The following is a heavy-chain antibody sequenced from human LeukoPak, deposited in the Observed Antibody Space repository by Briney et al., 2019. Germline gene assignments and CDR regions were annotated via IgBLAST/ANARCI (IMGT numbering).Heavy chain of an antibody. Sequence: SETLSLTCAVSGGSISSNNWWSWVRQPLGKGLEWIGEIYHSGSTNYNPSLKSRVTISVDRSKNQFSLKLSSVTAADTAMYYCARDSFSPFDYWGQGTLVTVSS. CDR3: ARDSFSPFDY. CDR1: GGSISSNNW. J-gene: IGHJ4*02. V-gene: IGHV4-4*02. D-gene: IGHD2-2*01. CDR2: IYHSGST.